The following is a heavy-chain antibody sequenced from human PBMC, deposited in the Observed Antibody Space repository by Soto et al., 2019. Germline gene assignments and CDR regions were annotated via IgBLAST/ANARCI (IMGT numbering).Heavy chain of an antibody. CDR2: IYWNDDK. CDR1: GFSLSTSGVG. V-gene: IGHV2-5*01. Sequence: QITLKEFGPTLVKPTQTLTLTCTFSGFSLSTSGVGVGWIRQPPGKALEWLALIYWNDDKRYSPSLKSRLTITKDTSKNQVVLTMTNMDPVDTATYYCAHIPQSMGAFDIWGQGTMVTVSS. J-gene: IGHJ3*02. D-gene: IGHD3-16*01. CDR3: AHIPQSMGAFDI.